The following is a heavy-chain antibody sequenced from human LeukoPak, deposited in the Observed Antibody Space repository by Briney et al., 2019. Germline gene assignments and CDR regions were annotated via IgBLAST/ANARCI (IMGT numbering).Heavy chain of an antibody. Sequence: SETLSLTCSLSGVSINSYYCNWIRQPAGKGLEWIGRFYISGTTNYNPSLKSRLTMSVDTAKKQFSLRLSSATAADTAVYYCAASYGSGRPFDYWGQGTLVTVSS. J-gene: IGHJ4*02. V-gene: IGHV4-4*07. CDR1: GVSINSYY. D-gene: IGHD3-10*01. CDR2: FYISGTT. CDR3: AASYGSGRPFDY.